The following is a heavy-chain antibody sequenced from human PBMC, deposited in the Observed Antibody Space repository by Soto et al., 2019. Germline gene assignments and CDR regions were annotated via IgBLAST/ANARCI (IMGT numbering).Heavy chain of an antibody. CDR2: INPNSGGT. CDR1: GYTFTGYY. J-gene: IGHJ4*02. CDR3: ARVPLEYSSSYYFDY. D-gene: IGHD6-6*01. Sequence: ASVKVSCKASGYTFTGYYIHWVRQAPGQGLEWMGWINPNSGGTNYAQKFQGWVTMTRDTSISTAYMELSRLRSDDTAVYYCARVPLEYSSSYYFDYWGQGTLVTVSS. V-gene: IGHV1-2*04.